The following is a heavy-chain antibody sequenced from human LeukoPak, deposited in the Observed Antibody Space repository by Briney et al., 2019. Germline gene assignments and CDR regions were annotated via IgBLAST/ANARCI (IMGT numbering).Heavy chain of an antibody. V-gene: IGHV4-59*01. Sequence: SETLSLTYTVYGSSINTYYWSWIRQPPGKGLEWIGYIYYTGSTNYNPSLKSRVTISVDTSKNQFSLMLSSFTAAVRLMYFRARYVGRATIGAFDAGFQGTMVTVSS. D-gene: IGHD5-24*01. CDR1: GSSINTYY. J-gene: IGHJ3*01. CDR2: IYYTGST. CDR3: ARYVGRATIGAFDA.